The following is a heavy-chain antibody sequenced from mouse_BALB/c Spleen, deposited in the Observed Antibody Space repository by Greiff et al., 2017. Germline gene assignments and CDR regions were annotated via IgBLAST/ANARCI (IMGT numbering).Heavy chain of an antibody. V-gene: IGHV5-4*02. Sequence: EVQGVESGGGLVKPGGSLKLSCAASGFTFSDYYMYWVRQTPEKRLEWVATISDGGSYTYYPDSVKGRFTISRDNAKNNLYLQMSSLKSEDTAMYYCARAVNFAYWGQGTLVTVSA. CDR1: GFTFSDYY. CDR3: ARAVNFAY. J-gene: IGHJ3*01. CDR2: ISDGGSYT.